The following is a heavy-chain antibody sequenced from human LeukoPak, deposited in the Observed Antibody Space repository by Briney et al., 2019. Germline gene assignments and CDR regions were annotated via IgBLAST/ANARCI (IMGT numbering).Heavy chain of an antibody. CDR3: ARALGDQPDYYYGMDV. Sequence: GGSLRLSCAASGFTFSTYSMNWVRQAPGKGLEWVSSISGSSIYIYYADSVKGRFTISRGNADNSLFLQMNSLRAEDTAVYYCARALGDQPDYYYGMDVWGLGTTVTVSS. CDR2: ISGSSIYI. V-gene: IGHV3-21*04. CDR1: GFTFSTYS. D-gene: IGHD2-2*01. J-gene: IGHJ6*02.